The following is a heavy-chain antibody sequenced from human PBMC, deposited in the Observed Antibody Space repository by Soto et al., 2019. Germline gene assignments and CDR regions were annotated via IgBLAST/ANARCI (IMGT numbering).Heavy chain of an antibody. CDR2: IYSSGST. CDR3: ARGQRFSDWFDP. CDR1: GSAISTYY. Sequence: QVHLQESGPGLVKTSETLSLTFTVSGSAISTYYWTWIRHPAGKGLECIGRIYSSGSTKYHPALQSRVTMSLDTYNNQFSLRLTSVTAADTAVYYCARGQRFSDWFDPWGQGTLVTVSS. D-gene: IGHD3-3*01. V-gene: IGHV4-4*07. J-gene: IGHJ5*02.